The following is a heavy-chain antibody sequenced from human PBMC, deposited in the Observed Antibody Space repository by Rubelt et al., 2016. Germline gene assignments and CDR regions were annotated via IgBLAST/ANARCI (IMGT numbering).Heavy chain of an antibody. J-gene: IGHJ4*02. CDR3: GRGNSWYPL. CDR2: IDPSDSYI. Sequence: EVQLVQSGAEVKKPGESLRISCKGSGYNFTTYWIGWVRQTPGKGLEWMGRIDPSDSYINYSPSFQGHVTISADKSSSTAYLQWSSLKASDTAMYYCGRGNSWYPLWGQGTLVTVSS. D-gene: IGHD6-13*01. V-gene: IGHV5-10-1*03. CDR1: GYNFTTYW.